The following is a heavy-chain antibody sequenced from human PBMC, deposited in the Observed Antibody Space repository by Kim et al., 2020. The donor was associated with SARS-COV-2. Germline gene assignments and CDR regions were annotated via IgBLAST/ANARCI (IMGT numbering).Heavy chain of an antibody. CDR3: ARDVRYAFDM. D-gene: IGHD3-16*01. V-gene: IGHV3-21*04. CDR1: GFIFSTYS. CDR2: VSSSGTSI. J-gene: IGHJ3*02. Sequence: GGSLRLSCAASGFIFSTYSMNWVRQAPGKGLEWVSTVSSSGTSIHYADSVKGRFTISRDNAKNSLILQMDSLRAEDTAVYYCARDVRYAFDMWGQGTMVTVSS.